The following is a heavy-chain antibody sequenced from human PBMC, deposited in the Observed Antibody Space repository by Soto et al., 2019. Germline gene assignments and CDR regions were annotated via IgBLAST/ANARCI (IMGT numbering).Heavy chain of an antibody. CDR3: ARIHSGWNDAFDI. CDR1: GFTFSSYG. Sequence: GGSLRLSCAASGFTFSSYGMHWVRQAPGKGLEWVAVIWYDGSNKYYADSVKGRFTISRDNSKNTLYLQMNSLRAEDTAVYYCARIHSGWNDAFDIWGQGTMVTVSS. V-gene: IGHV3-33*01. CDR2: IWYDGSNK. J-gene: IGHJ3*02. D-gene: IGHD6-19*01.